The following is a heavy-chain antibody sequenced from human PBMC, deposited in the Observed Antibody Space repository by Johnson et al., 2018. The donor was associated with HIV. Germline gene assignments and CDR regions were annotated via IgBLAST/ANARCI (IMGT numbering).Heavy chain of an antibody. CDR1: GFTFSDHY. V-gene: IGHV3-72*01. J-gene: IGHJ3*02. Sequence: VQLVESGGGLVQPGGSLRLSCAASGFTFSDHYMDWVRQAPGKGLEWVGRTRNKANSYTTEYAASVKGSFTISRDDSKNSLYLQMNSLKTEDTAVYYCARGGYYDILTGYYALAAFDIWGQGTMVTVSS. D-gene: IGHD3-9*01. CDR3: ARGGYYDILTGYYALAAFDI. CDR2: TRNKANSYTT.